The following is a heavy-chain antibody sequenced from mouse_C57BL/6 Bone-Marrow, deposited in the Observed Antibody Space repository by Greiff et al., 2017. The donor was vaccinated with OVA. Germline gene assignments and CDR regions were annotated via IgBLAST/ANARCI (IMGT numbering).Heavy chain of an antibody. CDR3: ARDHYDSGSRTGYFDV. CDR1: GYTFTSYW. CDR2: IDPNSGGT. J-gene: IGHJ1*03. V-gene: IGHV1-72*01. Sequence: QVQLQQPGAELVKPGASVKLSCKASGYTFTSYWMHWVKQRPGRGLEWIGRIDPNSGGTKYTEKFKSKATLTVDKPSSTAYLQLSSLTSEDSAVDYGARDHYDSGSRTGYFDVWGTGTTVTVSS. D-gene: IGHD1-1*01.